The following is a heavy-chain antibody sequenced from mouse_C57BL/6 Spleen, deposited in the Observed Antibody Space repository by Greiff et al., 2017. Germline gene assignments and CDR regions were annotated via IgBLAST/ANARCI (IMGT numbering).Heavy chain of an antibody. V-gene: IGHV2-2*01. CDR2: IWSGGST. Sequence: VQLQQPGPGLVQPSPSLSITCTASGFSLTSYCVHWVRQSPGKGLEWLGVIWSGGSTDHDAAFISRQSISKDNSESRVSCRMNSLQADDTAIYYCAGQDCSSNYAMDYWGQGTSVTVSS. CDR3: AGQDCSSNYAMDY. D-gene: IGHD3-3*01. J-gene: IGHJ4*01. CDR1: GFSLTSYC.